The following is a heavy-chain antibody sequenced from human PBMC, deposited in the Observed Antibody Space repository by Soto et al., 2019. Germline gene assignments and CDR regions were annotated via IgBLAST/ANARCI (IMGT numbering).Heavy chain of an antibody. Sequence: GGSLRLSCVASGFTFSSYVIHWVRQAPGKGLEWVAVIWYDGSNKNYADSVKGRFTISRDNSKNTLYLQMNSLRAEDTAVYYCARAVGPFDFWGQGTMVTVSS. CDR3: ARAVGPFDF. CDR1: GFTFSSYV. V-gene: IGHV3-33*08. CDR2: IWYDGSNK. J-gene: IGHJ3*01.